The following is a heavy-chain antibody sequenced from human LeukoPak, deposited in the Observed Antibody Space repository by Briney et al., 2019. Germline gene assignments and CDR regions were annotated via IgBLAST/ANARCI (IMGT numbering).Heavy chain of an antibody. J-gene: IGHJ4*02. V-gene: IGHV1-46*03. CDR1: GYTFTSYY. Sequence: ASVKVSCKSSGYTFTSYYMHWVPQAPGQGLERMGIINPSGGSSSYAQKFQGRVTMTTDTSTSTVYMELSSLRTEDTAVYYCAIYGQHYDTLTGDTDGGQGTRVIVSS. CDR2: INPSGGSS. D-gene: IGHD3-9*01. CDR3: AIYGQHYDTLTGDTD.